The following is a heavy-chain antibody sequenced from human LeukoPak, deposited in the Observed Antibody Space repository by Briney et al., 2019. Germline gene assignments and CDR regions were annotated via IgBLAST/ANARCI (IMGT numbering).Heavy chain of an antibody. J-gene: IGHJ6*03. CDR1: GFTFSNYA. Sequence: GGSLRLSCAASGFTFSNYAMSWVRQAPGKGLEWVSAISGSGDSTYYADSVRGRFTISRDNSKNTLYLQMNSLRVEDTAVYYCAKADYYYYMDVWGKGTTVTVSS. V-gene: IGHV3-23*01. CDR3: AKADYYYYMDV. CDR2: ISGSGDST.